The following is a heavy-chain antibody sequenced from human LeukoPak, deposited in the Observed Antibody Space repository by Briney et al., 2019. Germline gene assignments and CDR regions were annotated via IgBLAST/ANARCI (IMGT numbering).Heavy chain of an antibody. Sequence: GGSLRLSCAASGFTISNYDMHWVRQKPGKGLEWVSTIHTAGDTYYPDSVKGRFAISRENAKNSLSLQMNSLRAGDTAVYYCARGDYYCSGMDVWGQGTTVTVSS. CDR1: GFTISNYD. CDR3: ARGDYYCSGMDV. V-gene: IGHV3-13*01. J-gene: IGHJ6*02. D-gene: IGHD2-21*01. CDR2: IHTAGDT.